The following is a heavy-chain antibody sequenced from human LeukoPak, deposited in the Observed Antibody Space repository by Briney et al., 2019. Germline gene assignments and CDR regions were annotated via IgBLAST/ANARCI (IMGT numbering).Heavy chain of an antibody. CDR3: ARTRGYSGYDYEY. CDR2: IYYSGST. V-gene: IGHV4-39*07. D-gene: IGHD5-12*01. J-gene: IGHJ4*02. CDR1: GGSISSSSYY. Sequence: PSETLSLTCTVSGGSISSSSYYWGWIRQPPGKGLEWIGSIYYSGSTYYNPSLKSRVTISVDTSKNQFSLKLSSVTAADTAVYYCARTRGYSGYDYEYWGQGTLVTVSS.